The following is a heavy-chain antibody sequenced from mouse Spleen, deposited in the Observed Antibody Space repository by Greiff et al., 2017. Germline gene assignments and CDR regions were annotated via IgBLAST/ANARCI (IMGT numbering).Heavy chain of an antibody. Sequence: QVQLQQSGPGLVQPSQSLSITCTVSGFSLTSYGVHWVRQSPGKGLEWLGVIWSGGSTDYNAAFISRLSISKDNSKSQVFFKMNSLQANDTAIYYCARSRRVPYGNLLVFYAMDYWGQGTSVTVSS. D-gene: IGHD2-10*02. CDR2: IWSGGST. CDR3: ARSRRVPYGNLLVFYAMDY. V-gene: IGHV2-2*02. J-gene: IGHJ4*01. CDR1: GFSLTSYG.